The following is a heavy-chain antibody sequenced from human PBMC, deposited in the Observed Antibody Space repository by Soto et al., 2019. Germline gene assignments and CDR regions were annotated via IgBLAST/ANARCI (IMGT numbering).Heavy chain of an antibody. J-gene: IGHJ4*02. V-gene: IGHV4-31*03. CDR1: GGSISSGGYY. D-gene: IGHD3-10*01. Sequence: QVQLQESGPGLVKPSQTLSLTCTVSGGSISSGGYYWSWIRQHPGKGLEWIGYIYYSGSTYYNPSLQSRVTISVDTSKNQFSLKLSSVTAADTAVYYCARGLGWNGELKKFDYWGQGTLVTVSS. CDR2: IYYSGST. CDR3: ARGLGWNGELKKFDY.